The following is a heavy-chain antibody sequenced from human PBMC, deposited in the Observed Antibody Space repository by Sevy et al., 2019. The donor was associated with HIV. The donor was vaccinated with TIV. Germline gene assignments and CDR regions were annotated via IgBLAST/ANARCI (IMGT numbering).Heavy chain of an antibody. J-gene: IGHJ5*02. V-gene: IGHV4-31*03. CDR2: IYYSGST. CDR3: ARAPGDYYGSGSYYKGGLNWFDP. D-gene: IGHD3-10*01. Sequence: SETLSLTCTVSGGSISSGGYYWSWIRQHPGKGLEWIGYIYYSGSTYYNPSLKSRVTISVDTSKNQFSLKLSSVTAADTAVYYCARAPGDYYGSGSYYKGGLNWFDPWGQGTLVTVSS. CDR1: GGSISSGGYY.